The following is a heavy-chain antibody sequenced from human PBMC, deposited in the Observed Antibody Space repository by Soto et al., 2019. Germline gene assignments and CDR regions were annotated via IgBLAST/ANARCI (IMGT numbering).Heavy chain of an antibody. CDR2: INPNSGGT. D-gene: IGHD3-10*01. CDR3: ARGDSGSYYNRTIDY. Sequence: ASVKVACKASGYTNTVYYIHWVRQAPGQGLEWMGWINPNSGGTNYAQKFQGWVTMTRDTSISTAYMELSRLRSDDTAVYYCARGDSGSYYNRTIDYWGQGTLVTVSS. J-gene: IGHJ4*02. CDR1: GYTNTVYY. V-gene: IGHV1-2*04.